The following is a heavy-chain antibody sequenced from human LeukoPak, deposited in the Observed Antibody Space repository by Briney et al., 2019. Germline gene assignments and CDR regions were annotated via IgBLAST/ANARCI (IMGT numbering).Heavy chain of an antibody. Sequence: SVKVSCKASGYTFTGYYMHWVRQAPGQGLEWMGWINPNSGGTNYAQKFQGRVTMTRDTSISTAYMELSRLRSDDTAVYYCARDTTSRAYCSGGSCYSGWFDPWGQGTLVTVSS. J-gene: IGHJ5*02. CDR3: ARDTTSRAYCSGGSCYSGWFDP. CDR1: GYTFTGYY. CDR2: INPNSGGT. V-gene: IGHV1-2*02. D-gene: IGHD2-15*01.